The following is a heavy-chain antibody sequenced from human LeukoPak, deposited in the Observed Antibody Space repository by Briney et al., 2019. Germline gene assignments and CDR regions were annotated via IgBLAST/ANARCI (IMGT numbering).Heavy chain of an antibody. D-gene: IGHD3-22*01. CDR3: ARDTSAGGYYDSSGYQTGFDY. CDR2: IIPIFGAA. V-gene: IGHV1-69*13. CDR1: GGTFSSYA. Sequence: ASVKVSCKASGGTFSSYAISWVRQAPGQGLKWMGGIIPIFGAANYAQKFQGRVTITADESTSTAYMELSSLRSEDTAVYYCARDTSAGGYYDSSGYQTGFDYWGQGTLVTVSS. J-gene: IGHJ4*02.